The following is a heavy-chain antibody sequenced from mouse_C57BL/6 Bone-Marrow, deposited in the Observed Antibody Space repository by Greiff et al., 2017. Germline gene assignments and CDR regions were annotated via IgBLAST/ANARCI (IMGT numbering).Heavy chain of an antibody. CDR1: GYTFTSYG. V-gene: IGHV1-81*01. D-gene: IGHD1-1*01. CDR3: AREGPHYYGSSLYYFDY. CDR2: IYPRSGNT. J-gene: IGHJ2*01. Sequence: VQLQQSGAELARPGVSVKLSCKASGYTFTSYGISWVKQRTGQGLEWIGEIYPRSGNTYYNEKFKGKATLTADKSSSTAYMELRSLTSEDSAVYFCAREGPHYYGSSLYYFDYWGQGTTLTVSS.